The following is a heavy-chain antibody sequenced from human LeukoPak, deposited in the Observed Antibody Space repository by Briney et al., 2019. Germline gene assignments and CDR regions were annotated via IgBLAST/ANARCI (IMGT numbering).Heavy chain of an antibody. Sequence: GGSLRLSCAASGFTFDDYAMHWVRQAPGKGLEWVSGISWNSGSIGYADSVKGRFTISRDNAKNSLYLQTNSLRAEDTALYYCAKEGSSWSYYFDYWGQGTLVTVSS. D-gene: IGHD6-13*01. J-gene: IGHJ4*02. CDR3: AKEGSSWSYYFDY. V-gene: IGHV3-9*01. CDR1: GFTFDDYA. CDR2: ISWNSGSI.